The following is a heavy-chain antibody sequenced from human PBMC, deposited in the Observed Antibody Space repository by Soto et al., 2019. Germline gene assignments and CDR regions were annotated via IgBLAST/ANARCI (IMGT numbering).Heavy chain of an antibody. CDR1: GFTFSSYD. CDR3: ARAPEGGRITMIVVATLGFDL. CDR2: IGVYANT. Sequence: GGSLRLSCAASGFTFSSYDMNWVRQAPGKGLEWVSAIGVYANTYYADSVKGRFTISRDDSRNTVHLQLNSLRVDDTAVYYCARAPEGGRITMIVVATLGFDLWGRGTLVTVSS. V-gene: IGHV3-23*01. D-gene: IGHD3-22*01. J-gene: IGHJ2*01.